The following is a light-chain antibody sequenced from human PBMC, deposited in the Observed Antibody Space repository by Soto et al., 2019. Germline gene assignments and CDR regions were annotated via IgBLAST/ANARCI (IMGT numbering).Light chain of an antibody. J-gene: IGLJ3*02. CDR3: RSYTISNPVV. Sequence: QSVLTQPASMYGSPGQSITISCPGTSSDVGAYDYVSWYQQYPGNVLKLMIYDVIHRPSGVSIRFSGSKSGNTASLTISVRQAEDEADYYCRSYTISNPVVFGGGTKLPVL. V-gene: IGLV2-14*01. CDR2: DVI. CDR1: SSDVGAYDY.